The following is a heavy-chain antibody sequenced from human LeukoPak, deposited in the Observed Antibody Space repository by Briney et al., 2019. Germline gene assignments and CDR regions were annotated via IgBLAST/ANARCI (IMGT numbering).Heavy chain of an antibody. Sequence: SETLSLTCTVSGGSLSTYYRSWIRQPPGKGLEWIGYIYYSGSTNYNPSLKSRVTISVDTSKNQFSLKLSSVTAADTAVYYCARASGGYYNNWFDPWGQGTLVTVSS. CDR3: ARASGGYYNNWFDP. CDR1: GGSLSTYY. D-gene: IGHD3-22*01. V-gene: IGHV4-59*01. CDR2: IYYSGST. J-gene: IGHJ5*02.